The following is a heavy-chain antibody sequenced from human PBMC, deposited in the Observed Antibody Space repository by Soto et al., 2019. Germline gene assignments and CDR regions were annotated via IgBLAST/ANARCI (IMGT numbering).Heavy chain of an antibody. CDR2: MNHSGST. CDR1: GGSLSGYY. V-gene: IGHV4-34*01. J-gene: IGHJ4*02. CDR3: ARGWGRIFDY. D-gene: IGHD7-27*01. Sequence: QVQLQQWGAGLLKPSETLSLTCAVYGGSLSGYYWSWIRQPPGKGLEWIGEMNHSGSTNYNPSLKSRVTISVDTSKNQFSLKLSSVTAADTAVYYCARGWGRIFDYWGQGTLVTVSS.